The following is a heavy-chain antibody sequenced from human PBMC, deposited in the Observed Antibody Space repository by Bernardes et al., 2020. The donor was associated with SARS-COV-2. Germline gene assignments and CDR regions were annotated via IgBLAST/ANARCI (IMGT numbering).Heavy chain of an antibody. CDR1: GYTFTSYA. V-gene: IGHV1-3*01. Sequence: ASVKVSCKASGYTFTSYAIHWVRQAPGQRLEWMGWIHAANGNTKYSQKFQARVTITRDTSASTAYMELRSLTSEDTAVYYCARGWSEGGSYWEIWGQGTLVTVSS. J-gene: IGHJ4*02. CDR2: IHAANGNT. D-gene: IGHD1-26*01. CDR3: ARGWSEGGSYWEI.